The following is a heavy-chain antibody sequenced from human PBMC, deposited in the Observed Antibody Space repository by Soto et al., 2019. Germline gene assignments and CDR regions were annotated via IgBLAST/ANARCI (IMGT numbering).Heavy chain of an antibody. D-gene: IGHD1-26*01. CDR1: GFTFGNYG. Sequence: LRLSCTGSGFTFGNYGMHWVRQAPGKGLEWVASTSYDGNNKYYADSLKGRFTISRDNSKKMVYLQMTSLGPEDTAVYYCAKGGGSARDFDYWGQGALVTVSS. J-gene: IGHJ4*02. CDR3: AKGGGSARDFDY. CDR2: TSYDGNNK. V-gene: IGHV3-30*18.